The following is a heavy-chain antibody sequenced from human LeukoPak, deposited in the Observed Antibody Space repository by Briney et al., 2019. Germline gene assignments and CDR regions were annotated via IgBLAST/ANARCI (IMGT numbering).Heavy chain of an antibody. D-gene: IGHD2/OR15-2a*01. CDR3: ARAYPRIGKDY. Sequence: SETLSLTCAVYGGSFSGYYWSWIRQPPGKGLEWIGEINHSGSTNHNPSLKSRVTISVDTSKNQFSLKLSSVTAADTAVYYCARAYPRIGKDYWGQGTLVTVSS. CDR1: GGSFSGYY. J-gene: IGHJ4*02. V-gene: IGHV4-34*01. CDR2: INHSGST.